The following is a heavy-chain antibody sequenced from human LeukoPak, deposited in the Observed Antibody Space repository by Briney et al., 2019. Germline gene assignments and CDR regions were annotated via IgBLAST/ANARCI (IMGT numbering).Heavy chain of an antibody. CDR2: IIPIFGTA. Sequence: SVKVSCKASGGTFSSYAISWVRQAPGQGLEWMGGIIPIFGTANYAQKFQGRVTITADESTSTAYMELSSLRSEDTAVYYCAITIFGVVNYYYMDVWGKGTTVTVSS. CDR1: GGTFSSYA. D-gene: IGHD3-3*01. V-gene: IGHV1-69*13. J-gene: IGHJ6*03. CDR3: AITIFGVVNYYYMDV.